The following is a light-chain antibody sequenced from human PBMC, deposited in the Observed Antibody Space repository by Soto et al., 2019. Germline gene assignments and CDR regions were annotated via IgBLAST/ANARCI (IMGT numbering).Light chain of an antibody. CDR2: DAS. V-gene: IGKV3-20*01. CDR3: QQYGSSLLT. Sequence: EIVLTQSPGTLSLSPGERATLSCRASQSVSSGSLAWYQQKPGQAPRLLIYDASSRATGIPDRFSGRGSGTDFTLTISRLEPEDFAVYYCQQYGSSLLTFGGGPKVEIK. CDR1: QSVSSGS. J-gene: IGKJ4*01.